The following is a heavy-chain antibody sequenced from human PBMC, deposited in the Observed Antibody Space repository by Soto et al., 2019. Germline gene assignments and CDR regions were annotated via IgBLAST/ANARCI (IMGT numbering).Heavy chain of an antibody. V-gene: IGHV1-8*01. D-gene: IGHD3-10*01. CDR2: MNPNSGNT. J-gene: IGHJ4*02. CDR1: GYTFTSYD. Sequence: QVQLVQSGAEVKKPGASVKVSCKASGYTFTSYDINWVRQATGQGLEWMGWMNPNSGNTGYAQKFQGRVTITRNTSISTAYMELRSLRSEDTAVYYCARERSSGSYPYPDYWGQGTLVTVSS. CDR3: ARERSSGSYPYPDY.